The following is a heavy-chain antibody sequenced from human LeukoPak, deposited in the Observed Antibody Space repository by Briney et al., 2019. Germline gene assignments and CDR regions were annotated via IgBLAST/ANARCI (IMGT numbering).Heavy chain of an antibody. Sequence: VASVKVSCKASGYTFTSYGISWVRQAPGQGLEWMGWINPNSGGTNYAQKFQGWVTMARDTSISTAYMELSRLRSDDTAVYYCARTIAAAGGGFDYWGQGTLVTVSS. J-gene: IGHJ4*02. D-gene: IGHD6-13*01. CDR3: ARTIAAAGGGFDY. CDR1: GYTFTSYG. CDR2: INPNSGGT. V-gene: IGHV1-2*04.